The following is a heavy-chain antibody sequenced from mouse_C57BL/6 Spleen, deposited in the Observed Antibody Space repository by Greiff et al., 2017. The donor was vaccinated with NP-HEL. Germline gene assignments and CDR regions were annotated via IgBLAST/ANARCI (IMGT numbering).Heavy chain of an antibody. CDR3: ARWKTGAFDY. CDR2: IYPSDSEP. D-gene: IGHD4-1*01. CDR1: GYTFTSYW. V-gene: IGHV1-61*01. J-gene: IGHJ2*01. Sequence: QVQLQQPGAELVRPGSSVKLSCKASGYTFTSYWMAWVKQRPGQGLEWIGNIYPSDSEPHYHQKFKDKATLTVDKSSSPAYMQLSSLTAEDSAVYYCARWKTGAFDYWGKGTTLTVSS.